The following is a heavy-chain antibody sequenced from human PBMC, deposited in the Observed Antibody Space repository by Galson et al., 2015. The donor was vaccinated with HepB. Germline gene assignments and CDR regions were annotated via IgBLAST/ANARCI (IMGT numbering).Heavy chain of an antibody. J-gene: IGHJ2*01. CDR1: RGSISPYY. CDR3: ARLLSYYYDSSAYYQGGYFDL. D-gene: IGHD3-22*01. V-gene: IGHV4-59*08. Sequence: ATLSLTCTVSRGSISPYYWSWIRQPPGKGLEWIGYIYHNGNNTQNPSFKSRVTLSVDMSKSQFSLKLSSVTAADTAIYYCARLLSYYYDSSAYYQGGYFDLWGRGALVTVSS. CDR2: IYHNGNN.